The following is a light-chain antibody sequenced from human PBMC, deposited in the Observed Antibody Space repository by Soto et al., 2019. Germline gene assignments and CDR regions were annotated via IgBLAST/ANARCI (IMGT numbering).Light chain of an antibody. V-gene: IGKV1-39*01. CDR1: QRISTS. CDR3: QQPYDTPWT. CDR2: TAS. J-gene: IGKJ1*01. Sequence: DIQLTQAPSSLHASVGDRITITCRASQRISTSLHWYQQKPGKAPELVIYTASSLESGVPSSFSGSGSGTDFTLTISSLQPEDVATYHCQQPYDTPWTFGQGTKGEIK.